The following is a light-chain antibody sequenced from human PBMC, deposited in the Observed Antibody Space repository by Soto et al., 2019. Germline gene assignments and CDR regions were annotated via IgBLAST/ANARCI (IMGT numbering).Light chain of an antibody. CDR1: SSNIGSNY. V-gene: IGLV1-51*01. Sequence: QSVLTQPPSVSAAPRQKVTISCSGSSSNIGSNYVSWYQQLPGTAPKLLIYDDNKRPSGIPDRFSGSKSGTSATLGITGLQTGDEADYYCGTWDSSLSAGVFGGGTKLTVL. CDR3: GTWDSSLSAGV. J-gene: IGLJ2*01. CDR2: DDN.